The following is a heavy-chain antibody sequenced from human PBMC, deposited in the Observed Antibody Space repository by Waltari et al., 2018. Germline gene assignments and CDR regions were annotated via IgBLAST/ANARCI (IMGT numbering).Heavy chain of an antibody. Sequence: QVQLQQWGAGLLKPSETLSLTCAVYGGSFSGYYWSWIRQPPGKGLEWIGEINHSGSTNYNPSLKSRVTISVDTSKNQFSLKLSSVTAADTAVYYCARATMDRGVMGYFDYWGQGTLVTVSS. V-gene: IGHV4-34*01. CDR3: ARATMDRGVMGYFDY. J-gene: IGHJ4*02. CDR2: INHSGST. CDR1: GGSFSGYY. D-gene: IGHD3-10*01.